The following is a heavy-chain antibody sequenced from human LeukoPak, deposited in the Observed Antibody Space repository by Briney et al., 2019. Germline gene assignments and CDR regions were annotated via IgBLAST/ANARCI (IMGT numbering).Heavy chain of an antibody. CDR3: ARRPRGIIIKTWFDP. V-gene: IGHV4-59*12. CDR1: GGSISSYY. D-gene: IGHD3-10*01. J-gene: IGHJ5*02. Sequence: PSETLSLTCTVSGGSISSYYWSWIRQPPGKGLEWIGYIYYSGSTNYNPSLKSRISISVDTSKNQFSLKLSSVTAADTAVYYCARRPRGIIIKTWFDPWGQGTLVTVSS. CDR2: IYYSGST.